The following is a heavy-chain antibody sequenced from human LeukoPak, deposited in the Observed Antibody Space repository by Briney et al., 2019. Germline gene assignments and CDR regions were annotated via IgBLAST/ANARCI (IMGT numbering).Heavy chain of an antibody. Sequence: GGSLRLSCAASGFTFSSYAMHWVRQAPGKGLEWVAVISYDGSNKYYADSVKGRFTISRDNSKNTLYLQMNSLRAEDTAVYYCARELVIHCSSTSCRIGYYYYYYGMDVWGQGTTVTVSS. CDR3: ARELVIHCSSTSCRIGYYYYYYGMDV. CDR1: GFTFSSYA. CDR2: ISYDGSNK. D-gene: IGHD2-2*01. V-gene: IGHV3-30-3*01. J-gene: IGHJ6*02.